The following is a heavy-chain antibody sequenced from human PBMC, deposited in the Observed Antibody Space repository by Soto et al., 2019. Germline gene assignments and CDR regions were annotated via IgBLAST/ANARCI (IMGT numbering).Heavy chain of an antibody. D-gene: IGHD6-13*01. CDR1: GDSVSSNSTA. V-gene: IGHV6-1*01. CDR3: ARGWEAYSSSLDY. J-gene: IGHJ4*02. CDR2: TYYRSKWHN. Sequence: QVQLQQSGPGLVKPSQTLSLTCAISGDSVSSNSTAWNWIRQSPSRGLEWLGRTYYRSKWHNDYAVSVKSRXTXXXDXXKNQFSLQLNSVTPEDTAVYYCARGWEAYSSSLDYWGQGTLVTVSS.